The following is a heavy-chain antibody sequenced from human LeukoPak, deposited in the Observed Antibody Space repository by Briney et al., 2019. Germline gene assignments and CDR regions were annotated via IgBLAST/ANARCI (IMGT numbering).Heavy chain of an antibody. CDR2: ISWNSGTI. V-gene: IGHV3-9*01. Sequence: PGGSLRLSCAASGFTFDDYAMHWVRQAPGKGLEWVSGISWNSGTIGYADSVKGRFTISRDNSKNTLYLQMNSLRAEDTAIYYCARARGGYDILTGYRYYFGYWGQGTLVTVSS. J-gene: IGHJ4*02. CDR3: ARARGGYDILTGYRYYFGY. CDR1: GFTFDDYA. D-gene: IGHD3-9*01.